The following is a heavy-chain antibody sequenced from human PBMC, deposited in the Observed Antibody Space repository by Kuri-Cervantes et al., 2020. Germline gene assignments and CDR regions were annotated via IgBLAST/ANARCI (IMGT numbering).Heavy chain of an antibody. CDR1: GGSISSSSYY. D-gene: IGHD1-26*01. V-gene: IGHV4-39*01. J-gene: IGHJ3*02. CDR3: ARTSGSYLGDFDI. CDR2: IYYSGST. Sequence: GSLRLSCTVSGGSISSSSYYWGWIRQPPGKGLEWIGSIYYSGSTYYNPSLKSRVTISVDTSKNQFSLKLSSVTAADTAVYYCARTSGSYLGDFDIWGQGTMVTVSS.